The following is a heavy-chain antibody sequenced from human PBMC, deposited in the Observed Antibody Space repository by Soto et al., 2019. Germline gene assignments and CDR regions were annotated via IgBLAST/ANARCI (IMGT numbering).Heavy chain of an antibody. J-gene: IGHJ6*02. Sequence: SETLSLTCTVSGGSISSHYWSWVRQAPGKGLEWIGHIYYRGSTSYNPSLRSRSTISVDTSNNQFSLKLNSVTTADTAVYYCARDGREASGMDVWGQGAKVTVSS. CDR1: GGSISSHY. CDR3: ARDGREASGMDV. CDR2: IYYRGST. D-gene: IGHD1-26*01. V-gene: IGHV4-59*11.